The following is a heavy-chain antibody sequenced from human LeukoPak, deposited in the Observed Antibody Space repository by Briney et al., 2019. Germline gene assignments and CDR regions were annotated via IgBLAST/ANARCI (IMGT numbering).Heavy chain of an antibody. CDR2: ISSGGSYI. J-gene: IGHJ4*02. D-gene: IGHD1-26*01. V-gene: IGHV3-21*01. CDR1: GFTFSTYS. Sequence: GESLKISCAASGFTFSTYSMDWVRQAPGKGLEWVSSISSGGSYIYYADSVKGRFTISRDNAKNSLYLQMNSLRAEDTAVYYCARREVGATLGDWGQGTLVTVSS. CDR3: ARREVGATLGD.